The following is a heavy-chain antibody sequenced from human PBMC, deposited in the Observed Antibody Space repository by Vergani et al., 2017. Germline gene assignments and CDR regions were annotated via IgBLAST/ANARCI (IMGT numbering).Heavy chain of an antibody. CDR1: GYSLTELT. CDR2: FDPEHGEV. V-gene: IGHV1-24*01. J-gene: IGHJ4*02. CDR3: AIVTDYDDSSGYYLYY. Sequence: QVQLVQSGSEVRKPGASVKVSCQVSGYSLTELTIHWVRQAPGKGLEWMGGFDPEHGEVTFAHHIQGRVTMTEDRSTDTAYMELSSLRPEDTALYYCAIVTDYDDSSGYYLYYWGQGTLVTVSS. D-gene: IGHD3-22*01.